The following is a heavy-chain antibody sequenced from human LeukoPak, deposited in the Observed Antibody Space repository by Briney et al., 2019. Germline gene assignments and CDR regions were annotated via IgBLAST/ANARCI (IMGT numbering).Heavy chain of an antibody. J-gene: IGHJ4*02. CDR2: INPNSGGT. CDR1: GYTFIGNF. CDR3: VRVYSGYENFDY. Sequence: ASVKVSCTAAGYTFIGNFIHWVRQAPGQGLEWMGWINPNSGGTQYAERFQGRVTMTRDTSINTAYMELSGLTSDDTVVYYCVRVYSGYENFDYWGQGTLVTVSS. D-gene: IGHD5-12*01. V-gene: IGHV1-2*02.